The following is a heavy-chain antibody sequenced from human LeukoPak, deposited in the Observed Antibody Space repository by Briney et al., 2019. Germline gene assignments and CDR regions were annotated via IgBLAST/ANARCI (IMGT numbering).Heavy chain of an antibody. J-gene: IGHJ4*02. CDR1: GYTFTSYG. D-gene: IGHD2-2*01. Sequence: GASVKVSCKASGYTFTSYGISWVRQAPGQGLEWMGGIIPIFGTANYAQEFQGRVTITTDESTSTAYMELSSLRSEDTAVYYCARSAQIVVVPAAPLDYWGQGTLVTVSS. V-gene: IGHV1-69*05. CDR2: IIPIFGTA. CDR3: ARSAQIVVVPAAPLDY.